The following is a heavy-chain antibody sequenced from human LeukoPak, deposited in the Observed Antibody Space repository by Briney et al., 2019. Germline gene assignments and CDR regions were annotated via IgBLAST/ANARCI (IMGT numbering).Heavy chain of an antibody. D-gene: IGHD7-27*01. CDR2: IYSGGRT. CDR1: GFTVSSNY. Sequence: GGSLRLSCAASGFTVSSNYMTWVRQAPGKGLEWVSIIYSGGRTYYADSVKGRFTISRDSSKNTLYLQMNSLRAEDTAVYYCAKGPNWGDHWYFDLWGRGTLVTVSS. V-gene: IGHV3-53*01. CDR3: AKGPNWGDHWYFDL. J-gene: IGHJ2*01.